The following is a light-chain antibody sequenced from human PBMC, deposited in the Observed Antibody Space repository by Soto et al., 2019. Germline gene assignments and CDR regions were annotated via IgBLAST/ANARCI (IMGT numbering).Light chain of an antibody. CDR2: AAS. CDR3: QHYNSYSEA. V-gene: IGKV1-39*01. CDR1: QTVATF. Sequence: DIQMTQSPASLSASIGDSVSISCRASQTVATFLNWYQQKPGKVPQLLIYAASTLQSGVPSRFSGSGSGTDFTLVIDSLQREDFGTYYCQHYNSYSEAFGQGTKVDNK. J-gene: IGKJ1*01.